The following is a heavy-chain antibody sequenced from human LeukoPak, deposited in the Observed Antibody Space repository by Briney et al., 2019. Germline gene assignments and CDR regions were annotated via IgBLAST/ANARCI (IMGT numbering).Heavy chain of an antibody. J-gene: IGHJ4*02. CDR1: GYTFTGYY. V-gene: IGHV1-2*04. D-gene: IGHD2-15*01. CDR3: AREDCSGSNCYQNLDF. CDR2: INPNNGAT. Sequence: GASVKVSCKASGYTFTGYYVHWVRQAPGQGLEWMGWINPNNGATKYAQRFQGCVTMSRDTSISTAYMELSRLTSDDTAVYYCAREDCSGSNCYQNLDFWGQGTLVTVSS.